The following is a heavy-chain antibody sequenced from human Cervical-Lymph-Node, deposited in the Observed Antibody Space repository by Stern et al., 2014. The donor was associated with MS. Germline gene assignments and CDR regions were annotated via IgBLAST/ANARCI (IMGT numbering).Heavy chain of an antibody. CDR3: ASGSLEGFDP. D-gene: IGHD5-24*01. Sequence: VQLVESGAEVKKPGASVKVSCKASGYTCSSLGISWVRQAPGQGLEWMGWISAYNGNTTYAQKFQGRVTLTTDTSTSTAYMELRRLTSDDTAVYYCASGSLEGFDPWGQGTLVTVSS. CDR2: ISAYNGNT. V-gene: IGHV1-18*01. CDR1: GYTCSSLG. J-gene: IGHJ5*02.